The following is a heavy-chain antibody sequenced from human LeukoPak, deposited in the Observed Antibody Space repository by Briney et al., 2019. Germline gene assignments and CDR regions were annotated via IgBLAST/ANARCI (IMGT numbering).Heavy chain of an antibody. J-gene: IGHJ4*02. CDR2: INPNSGGT. CDR1: GYTFTGYY. V-gene: IGHV1-2*02. D-gene: IGHD6-19*01. Sequence: GASVKVSCKASGYTFTGYYMHWVRQAPGQGLEWMGWINPNSGGTNYAQKFQGRVTMTRDTSISTAYMELSRLRSDDTAVYYCARGRFPGIAVAGYYYFDYWGQGTLVTVSS. CDR3: ARGRFPGIAVAGYYYFDY.